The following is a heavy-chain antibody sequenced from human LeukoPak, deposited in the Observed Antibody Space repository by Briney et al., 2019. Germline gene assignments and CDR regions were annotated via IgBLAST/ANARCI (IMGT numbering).Heavy chain of an antibody. CDR3: ARLSGSYPWDYYYYMDV. CDR2: INHSGST. CDR1: GGSFSGYY. V-gene: IGHV4-34*01. J-gene: IGHJ6*03. D-gene: IGHD1-26*01. Sequence: SETLSLTCAVYGGSFSGYYWSWIRQPPGKGLEWIGEINHSGSTNYNPSLKSRVTISVDTSKNQFSLKLSSVTAADTAVYYCARLSGSYPWDYYYYMDVWGKGTTVTVSS.